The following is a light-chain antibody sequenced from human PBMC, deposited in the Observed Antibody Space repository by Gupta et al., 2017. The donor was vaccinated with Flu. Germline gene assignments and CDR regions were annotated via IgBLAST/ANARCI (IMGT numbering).Light chain of an antibody. Sequence: VTFGSAALIYRSTSECRANNDGSDYLDWYQQRPGQSPRRLIYEASNRESGVPDRFSGSGSGTDFTLKISSVEAEDVGVYYCKKDEICPWAFGRGTKVEIK. CDR1: ECRANNDGSDY. CDR2: EAS. J-gene: IGKJ1*01. CDR3: KKDEICPWA. V-gene: IGKV2-30*01.